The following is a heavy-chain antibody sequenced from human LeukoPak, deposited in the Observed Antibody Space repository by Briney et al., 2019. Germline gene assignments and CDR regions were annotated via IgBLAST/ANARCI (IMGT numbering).Heavy chain of an antibody. CDR1: GYTLTELS. D-gene: IGHD1-20*01. V-gene: IGHV1-24*01. Sequence: ASVKVSCKVSGYTLTELSMHWVRQAPGKGLEWMGGFDPEDGETIYAQKFQGRVTMTEDTSTDTAYMELSSLRSEDTAVYYCATASFVGESVPDWYNWNYWGQGTLVTVSS. CDR2: FDPEDGET. J-gene: IGHJ4*02. CDR3: ATASFVGESVPDWYNWNY.